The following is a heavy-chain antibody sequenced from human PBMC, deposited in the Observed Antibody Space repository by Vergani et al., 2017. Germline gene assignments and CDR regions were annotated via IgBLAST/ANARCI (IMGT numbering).Heavy chain of an antibody. V-gene: IGHV5-51*01. J-gene: IGHJ4*02. CDR3: ARLYGRDSSGSKYFDY. CDR2: IHPADSAT. D-gene: IGHD3-22*01. CDR1: GYSFTNYW. Sequence: EVLLVQSGAEVKKPGESLKISCQISGYSFTNYWIGWVRQMPGKGLQWMGIIHPADSATRYSPSFRGQVTISVDKSISTAYLQRSSLRASDSAMYYCARLYGRDSSGSKYFDYWGQGTLVTVSS.